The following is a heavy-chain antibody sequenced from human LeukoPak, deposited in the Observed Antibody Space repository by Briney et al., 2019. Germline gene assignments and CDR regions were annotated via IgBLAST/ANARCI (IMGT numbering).Heavy chain of an antibody. Sequence: GGSLRLSCAGSGFTFRGYWIHWVRQVPGKGLAWVSRINGDGSSATYADSVKGRFTISRDDAKNTVYLQMNNLRAEDTAVYYCARDQYYQLLLWGQGSLVTVSP. CDR1: GFTFRGYW. CDR2: INGDGSSA. CDR3: ARDQYYQLLL. V-gene: IGHV3-74*03. D-gene: IGHD2-2*01. J-gene: IGHJ4*02.